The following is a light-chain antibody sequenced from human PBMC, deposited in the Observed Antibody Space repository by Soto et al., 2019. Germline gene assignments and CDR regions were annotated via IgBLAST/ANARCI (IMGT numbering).Light chain of an antibody. CDR1: SSDVGNYNY. J-gene: IGLJ3*02. Sequence: QSALTQLASVSGSPGQSITISCTGSSSDVGNYNYVSWYRQDPGKAPQLMIYEVGKRPSGVSNRFSGSKSGNTASLTISGLQAEDEADYYCCSYTGSSKVFGGGTKLTVL. V-gene: IGLV2-23*02. CDR2: EVG. CDR3: CSYTGSSKV.